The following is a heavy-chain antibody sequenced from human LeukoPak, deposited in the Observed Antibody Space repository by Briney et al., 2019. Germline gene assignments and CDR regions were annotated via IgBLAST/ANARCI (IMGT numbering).Heavy chain of an antibody. J-gene: IGHJ3*02. V-gene: IGHV4-34*01. D-gene: IGHD3-22*01. CDR3: ARRMNYYDSSGYPPRSRAFDI. CDR2: INHSGST. CDR1: GGSFSGYY. Sequence: SETLSLTCAVYGGSFSGYYWSWIRQPPGKGLEWIGEINHSGSTNYNPSLKSRVTISVDTSKNQFSLKLSSVTAADTAVYYCARRMNYYDSSGYPPRSRAFDIWAKGQWSPSLQ.